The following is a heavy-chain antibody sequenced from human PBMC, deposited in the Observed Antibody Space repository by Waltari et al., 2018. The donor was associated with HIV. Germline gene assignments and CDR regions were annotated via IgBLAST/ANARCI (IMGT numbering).Heavy chain of an antibody. CDR3: ARAREWELLYPIDY. V-gene: IGHV7-4-1*02. Sequence: QVQLVQSGSELKKHGASVKVSCKASGYTFINYAMNWVRQAPEQGLEWMGWINTNTGNPTYAQGFTGLFVFSLDTSVSTAYLQISSLKTEDTAVYYCARAREWELLYPIDYWGQGTLVTVS. D-gene: IGHD1-26*01. CDR1: GYTFINYA. CDR2: INTNTGNP. J-gene: IGHJ4*02.